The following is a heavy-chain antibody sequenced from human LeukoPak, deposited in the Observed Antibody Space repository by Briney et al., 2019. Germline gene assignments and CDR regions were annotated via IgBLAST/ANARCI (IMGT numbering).Heavy chain of an antibody. CDR2: IYYSGST. D-gene: IGHD2-2*01. J-gene: IGHJ2*01. CDR3: ARDASLNCSSTSCPYWYFDL. Sequence: SETLSLTCTVSGGSISSSSYYWGWIRQPPGKGLEWIGSIYYSGSTYYNPSLKSRVTISVDTSKNQFSLKLSSVTAADTAVYYCARDASLNCSSTSCPYWYFDLWGRGTLVTVSS. CDR1: GGSISSSSYY. V-gene: IGHV4-39*07.